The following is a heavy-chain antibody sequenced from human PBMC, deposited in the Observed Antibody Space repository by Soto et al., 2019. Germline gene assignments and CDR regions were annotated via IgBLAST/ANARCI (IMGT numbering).Heavy chain of an antibody. CDR3: ARAIVPRHYYYGMDV. CDR1: GYTFSNYD. D-gene: IGHD1-26*01. V-gene: IGHV1-46*03. CDR2: INPSGGST. Sequence: ASVKVSCKASGYTFSNYDINWVRQAPGQGLEWMGIINPSGGSTSYAQKFQGRVTMTRDTSTSTVYMELSSLRSEDTAVYYCARAIVPRHYYYGMDVWGQGTTVTVSS. J-gene: IGHJ6*02.